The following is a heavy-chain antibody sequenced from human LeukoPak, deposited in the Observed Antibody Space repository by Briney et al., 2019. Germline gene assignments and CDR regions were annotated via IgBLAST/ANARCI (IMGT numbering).Heavy chain of an antibody. CDR3: AKIYDSSGYDGMDV. Sequence: GGSLRLSCAASGFTFSSYSMNWVRQAPGKGLEWVSSISSSSSYIYYADSVKGRFTISRDNAKNSLYLQMNSLRAEDTAVYYCAKIYDSSGYDGMDVWGQGTTVTVSS. V-gene: IGHV3-21*01. CDR2: ISSSSSYI. D-gene: IGHD3-22*01. CDR1: GFTFSSYS. J-gene: IGHJ6*02.